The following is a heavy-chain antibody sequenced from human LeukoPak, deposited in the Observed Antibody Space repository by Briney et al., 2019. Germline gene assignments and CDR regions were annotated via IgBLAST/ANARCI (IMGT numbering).Heavy chain of an antibody. J-gene: IGHJ5*02. Sequence: GGSLRLSCADSGFTFSSYAMTWVRQAPGKGLEWVSTISGASGTTYYADSVKGRFTISRDNSKNTLYLQMNSLRAEDTAVYYCAGGHSSSWYWFDPWGQGTLVTVSS. CDR1: GFTFSSYA. D-gene: IGHD6-13*01. CDR3: AGGHSSSWYWFDP. V-gene: IGHV3-23*01. CDR2: ISGASGTT.